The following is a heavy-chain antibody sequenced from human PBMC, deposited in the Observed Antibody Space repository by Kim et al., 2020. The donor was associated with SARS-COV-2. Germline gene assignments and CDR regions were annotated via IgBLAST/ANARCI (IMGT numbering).Heavy chain of an antibody. J-gene: IGHJ4*02. V-gene: IGHV3-64D*06. CDR1: GFTFSSYA. CDR2: ISSNGGST. Sequence: GGSLRLSCSASGFTFSSYAMHWVRQAPGKGLEYVSAISSNGGSTYYADSVKGRFTISRDNSKNTLYLQMSSLRAEDTAVYYCVKDPQGRGSGWYRGYYFDYWGQGTLVTVSS. CDR3: VKDPQGRGSGWYRGYYFDY. D-gene: IGHD6-19*01.